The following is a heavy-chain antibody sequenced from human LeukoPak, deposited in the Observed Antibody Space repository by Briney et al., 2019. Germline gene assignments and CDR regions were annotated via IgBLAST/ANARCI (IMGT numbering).Heavy chain of an antibody. Sequence: GASVKVSCKASGYTFTRYYMHWVRQAPGQGVEWMGWINPNSGGTNYAQKFQGRVTMTRDTSISTAYMELSRLRSDDTAVYYCARGPTFYCSGGSCYYYGMDVWGQGTTVTVSS. J-gene: IGHJ6*02. CDR1: GYTFTRYY. CDR2: INPNSGGT. V-gene: IGHV1-2*02. CDR3: ARGPTFYCSGGSCYYYGMDV. D-gene: IGHD2-15*01.